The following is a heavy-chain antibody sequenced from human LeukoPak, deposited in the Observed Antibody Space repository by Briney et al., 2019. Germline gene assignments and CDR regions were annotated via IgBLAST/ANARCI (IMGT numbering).Heavy chain of an antibody. CDR1: GFTFSSYA. CDR3: ARYSGSFLREDAFDI. J-gene: IGHJ3*02. D-gene: IGHD1-26*01. Sequence: GGSLRLSCAASGFTFSSYAMSWVRQAPGKGLEWVSAISGSGGSTYYADSVKGRSTISRDNSKNTLYLQMNSLRAEDTAVYYCARYSGSFLREDAFDIWGQGTMVTVSS. CDR2: ISGSGGST. V-gene: IGHV3-23*01.